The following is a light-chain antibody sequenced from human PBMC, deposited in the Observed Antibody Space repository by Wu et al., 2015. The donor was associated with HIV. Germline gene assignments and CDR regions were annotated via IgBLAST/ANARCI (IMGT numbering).Light chain of an antibody. CDR3: QQYNNWPPLT. CDR2: GAS. Sequence: DIVLTQSPGTLSLSPGERATLSCRASQTVASDYLAWYQQKPGQAPRLLIYGASTRATGIPARFSGSGSGTEFTLTISSMQSEDFAVYYCQQYNNWPPLTFGGGTKVEIK. CDR1: QTVASD. V-gene: IGKV3-15*01. J-gene: IGKJ4*01.